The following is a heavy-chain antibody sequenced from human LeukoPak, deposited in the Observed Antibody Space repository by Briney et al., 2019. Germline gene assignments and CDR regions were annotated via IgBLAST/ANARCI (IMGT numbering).Heavy chain of an antibody. Sequence: QPGGSLRLSCVASGFTFSTYGMSWVRQAPGKGLEWVAAVSSTGSGTYYPDSLKGRFIISRDNSQNTVFLQMNSLRPEDTAFYFCAKDGPLLWFGRTDAWGQGILVTVSS. CDR3: AKDGPLLWFGRTDA. J-gene: IGHJ5*02. D-gene: IGHD3-10*01. CDR1: GFTFSTYG. CDR2: VSSTGSGT. V-gene: IGHV3-23*01.